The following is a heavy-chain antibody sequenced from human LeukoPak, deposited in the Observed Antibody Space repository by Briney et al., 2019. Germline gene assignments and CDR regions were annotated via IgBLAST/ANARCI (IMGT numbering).Heavy chain of an antibody. Sequence: ASVKVSCKASGYTFTSYDINWVRQATGQGLEWMGWMNPNSGSTGYAQKFQGRVTMTRNTSISTAYMELSSLRSEDTAVYYCARDPMGSGSYLDYWGQGTLVTVSS. CDR1: GYTFTSYD. V-gene: IGHV1-8*01. CDR3: ARDPMGSGSYLDY. D-gene: IGHD3-10*01. CDR2: MNPNSGST. J-gene: IGHJ4*02.